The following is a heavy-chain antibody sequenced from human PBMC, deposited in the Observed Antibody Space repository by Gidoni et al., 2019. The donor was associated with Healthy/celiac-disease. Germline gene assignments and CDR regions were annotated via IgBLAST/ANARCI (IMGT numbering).Heavy chain of an antibody. V-gene: IGHV3-15*01. J-gene: IGHJ4*02. Sequence: EVQLVESGGGLVKPGGSLRLYCAASGFTFSNAWMSWVRQAPGKGLEWVGRIKSKTDGGTTDYAAPVKGRFTISRDDSKNTLYLQMNSLKTEDTAVYYCTTDLNYYDSSGYRDYWGQGTLVTVSS. CDR3: TTDLNYYDSSGYRDY. CDR2: IKSKTDGGTT. CDR1: GFTFSNAW. D-gene: IGHD3-22*01.